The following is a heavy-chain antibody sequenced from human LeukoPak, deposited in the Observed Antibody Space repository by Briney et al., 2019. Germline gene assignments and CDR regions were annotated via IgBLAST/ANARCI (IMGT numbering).Heavy chain of an antibody. CDR3: AREGIAAAGTVGDY. J-gene: IGHJ4*02. D-gene: IGHD6-13*01. V-gene: IGHV1-2*02. CDR1: GYTFTGYY. Sequence: ASVNVSCKASGYTFTGYYMHWVRQAPGQGLEWMGWNNPNSGCTNHAQKFQGRVTLTRDPSNSTAYMELSRLRSDDTAVYYCAREGIAAAGTVGDYWGQGTLVTVSS. CDR2: NNPNSGCT.